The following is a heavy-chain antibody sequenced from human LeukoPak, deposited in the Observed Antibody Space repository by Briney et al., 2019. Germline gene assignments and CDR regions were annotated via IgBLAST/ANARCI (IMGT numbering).Heavy chain of an antibody. V-gene: IGHV4-59*08. CDR2: IYYSGST. Sequence: SETLSLTCTVSGGSISSYYWSWIRQPPGKGLEWIGYIYYSGSTNYNPSLKSRVTISVDTSKNQFSLRLSSVTAADTAAYYCGLGLRSGSYLDYWGQGTLVIVSS. CDR1: GGSISSYY. J-gene: IGHJ4*02. CDR3: GLGLRSGSYLDY. D-gene: IGHD3-10*01.